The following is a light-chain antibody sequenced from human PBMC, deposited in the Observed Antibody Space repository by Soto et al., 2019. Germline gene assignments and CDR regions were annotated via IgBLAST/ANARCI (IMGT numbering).Light chain of an antibody. CDR3: TSYVGSNIWV. CDR1: SSDVGAYKY. J-gene: IGLJ3*02. V-gene: IGLV2-8*01. CDR2: EVS. Sequence: QSALTQPPSASGSPGHSVTISCTGTSSDVGAYKYVSWYQQYPGKAPKLMIYEVSKQPSGVHDRFSGSKYGNTASLTVSGLHAEDEADYYCTSYVGSNIWVFGGGTELTVL.